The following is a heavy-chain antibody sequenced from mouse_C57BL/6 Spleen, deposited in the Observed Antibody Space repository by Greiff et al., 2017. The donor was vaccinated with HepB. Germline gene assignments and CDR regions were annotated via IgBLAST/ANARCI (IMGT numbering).Heavy chain of an antibody. CDR1: GYTFTDYY. CDR2: INPNNGGT. D-gene: IGHD1-1*01. J-gene: IGHJ2*01. CDR3: ASPLLRYDY. V-gene: IGHV1-26*01. Sequence: VQLQQSGPELVKPGASVKISCKASGYTFTDYYMNWVKQSHGKSLEWIGDINPNNGGTSYNQKFKGKATLTVDKSSSTAYMERRSLTSEDSAVYYCASPLLRYDYWGQGTTLTVSS.